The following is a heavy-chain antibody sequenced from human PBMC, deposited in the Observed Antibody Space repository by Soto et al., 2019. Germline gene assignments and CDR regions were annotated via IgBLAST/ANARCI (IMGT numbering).Heavy chain of an antibody. Sequence: GGSLRLSCAASGFTFSSYSMNWVRQAPGKGLEWVSYISSSSSTIYYADSVKGRFTISRDNAKNSLYLQMNSLRAEDTAVYYCARVPGQGAIADWFDPWGQGTLVTVSS. V-gene: IGHV3-48*01. CDR3: ARVPGQGAIADWFDP. CDR1: GFTFSSYS. CDR2: ISSSSSTI. J-gene: IGHJ5*02.